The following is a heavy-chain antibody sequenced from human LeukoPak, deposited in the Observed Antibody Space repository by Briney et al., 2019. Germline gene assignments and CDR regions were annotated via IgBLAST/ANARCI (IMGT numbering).Heavy chain of an antibody. V-gene: IGHV1-24*01. CDR3: ATHSYSGSYYPIIAYGMDV. CDR2: FDPEDGET. CDR1: GYTLTELS. Sequence: GASVKVSCKVSGYTLTELSMHWVRQAPGKGLEWMGGFDPEDGETIYAQKFQGRVTMTEDTSTDTAYMELSSLGSEDTAVYYCATHSYSGSYYPIIAYGMDVWGQGTTVTVSS. D-gene: IGHD1-26*01. J-gene: IGHJ6*02.